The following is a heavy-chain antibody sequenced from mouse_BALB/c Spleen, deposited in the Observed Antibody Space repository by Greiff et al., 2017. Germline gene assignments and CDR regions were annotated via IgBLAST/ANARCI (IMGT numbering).Heavy chain of an antibody. V-gene: IGHV3-2*02. D-gene: IGHD2-14*01. Sequence: EVKLQESGPGLVKPSQSLSLTCTVTGYSITSDYAWNWIRQFPGNKLEWMGYISYSGSTSYNPSLKSRISITRDTSKNQFFLQLNSVTTEDTATYYCARLAGTYYFDAWGQGTTLTVSS. CDR3: ARLAGTYYFDA. J-gene: IGHJ2*01. CDR2: ISYSGST. CDR1: GYSITSDYA.